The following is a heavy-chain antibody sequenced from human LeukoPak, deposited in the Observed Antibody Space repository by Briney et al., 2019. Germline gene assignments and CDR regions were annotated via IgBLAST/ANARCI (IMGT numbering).Heavy chain of an antibody. CDR3: ARGSGSPYYYYMDV. CDR2: ISVYNGKT. D-gene: IGHD3-10*01. Sequence: GASVKVSCQASGYMFTSYAIHWVREAPGQGLEWLGWISVYNGKTVYAEGLQGRVTMTTDRSTNTAFMELRSLRSDDTAIYFCARGSGSPYYYYMDVWGKGTAVTVSS. J-gene: IGHJ6*03. V-gene: IGHV1-18*01. CDR1: GYMFTSYA.